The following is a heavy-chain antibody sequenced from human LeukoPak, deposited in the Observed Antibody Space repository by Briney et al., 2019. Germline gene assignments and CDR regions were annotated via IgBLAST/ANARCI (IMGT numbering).Heavy chain of an antibody. CDR2: INPSGGST. CDR1: GYTFTSYY. Sequence: ASVKVSCKASGYTFTSYYMHWVRQAPGQGLEWMGIINPSGGSTSNAQKFQGRVTMTRDASTSTVYMELSSLTSEDTAVYYCARDNNTSSLADPWGQGTLVTVSS. CDR3: ARDNNTSSLADP. D-gene: IGHD2/OR15-2a*01. V-gene: IGHV1-46*01. J-gene: IGHJ5*02.